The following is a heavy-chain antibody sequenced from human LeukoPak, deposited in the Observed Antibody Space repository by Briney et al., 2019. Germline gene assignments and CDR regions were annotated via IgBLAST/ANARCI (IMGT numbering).Heavy chain of an antibody. CDR2: IYYSGST. CDR1: GGSISSGGYY. V-gene: IGHV4-31*03. D-gene: IGHD3-10*01. Sequence: PSETLSLTCTVSGGSISSGGYYWSWIRQHPGKGLEWIGYIYYSGSTYYNPSLKSRVTISVDTSKNQFSLKLSSVTAADTAVYYCARAPLNYYGSGSYFPDYWGQGTLVTVSS. J-gene: IGHJ4*02. CDR3: ARAPLNYYGSGSYFPDY.